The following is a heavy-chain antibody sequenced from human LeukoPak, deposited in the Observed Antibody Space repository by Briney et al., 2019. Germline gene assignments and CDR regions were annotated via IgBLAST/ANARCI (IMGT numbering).Heavy chain of an antibody. CDR1: GGSISSYY. V-gene: IGHV4-59*01. CDR2: IYYSGST. J-gene: IGHJ4*02. Sequence: SETLSLTCPVSGGSISSYYWSWIRQPPGKGLEWIGYIYYSGSTNYNPSLKSRVTISVDTSKNQFSLKLSSVTAADTAVYYCAREAMVRGVRAYNFDYWGQGTLVTVSS. D-gene: IGHD3-10*01. CDR3: AREAMVRGVRAYNFDY.